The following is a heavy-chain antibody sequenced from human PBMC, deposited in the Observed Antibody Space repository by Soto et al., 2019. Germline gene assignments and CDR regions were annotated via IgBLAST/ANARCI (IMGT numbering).Heavy chain of an antibody. D-gene: IGHD2-15*01. Sequence: EVQLVESGGGLVQPGRTLRLSCAASGFTFGDYAMHWVRQAPGKGLEWVSGISWNSATIAYADSVKGRFTISRNNVQKSLYLQMKALTTDDTALYYCAKVAVTGPLFYYYYIDVWGQGTTVTVSS. CDR2: ISWNSATI. J-gene: IGHJ6*03. V-gene: IGHV3-9*01. CDR1: GFTFGDYA. CDR3: AKVAVTGPLFYYYYIDV.